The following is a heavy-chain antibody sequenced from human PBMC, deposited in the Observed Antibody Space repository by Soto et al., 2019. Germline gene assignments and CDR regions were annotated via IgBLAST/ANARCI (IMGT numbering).Heavy chain of an antibody. CDR2: VSSDGSST. J-gene: IGHJ4*02. CDR3: ARGIPNFSSFDS. D-gene: IGHD5-18*01. CDR1: GFTFSSYW. V-gene: IGHV3-74*01. Sequence: EVQLVESGGGLVQPGESLRLSCAASGFTFSSYWMHWIRQAPGKGLVWVARVSSDGSSTVYANSVTCRLTISRDNAKNTLDLQMNSQSDEDTAVYYCARGIPNFSSFDSWGQGTLVTVSS.